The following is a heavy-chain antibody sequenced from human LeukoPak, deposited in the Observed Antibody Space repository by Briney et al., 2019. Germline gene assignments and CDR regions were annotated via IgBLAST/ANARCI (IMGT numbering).Heavy chain of an antibody. CDR2: IYDSGST. D-gene: IGHD6-13*01. CDR3: ARARRYTSSAFDY. CDR1: GGSISGSY. Sequence: SETLPLTCTVSGGSISGSYWTWIRQPPGKGLEWIAYIYDSGSTNYNPSLKSRVTISVDTSKNQFSLKMSSVTTADTAFYYCARARRYTSSAFDYWGQGTLVTVSS. J-gene: IGHJ4*02. V-gene: IGHV4-59*13.